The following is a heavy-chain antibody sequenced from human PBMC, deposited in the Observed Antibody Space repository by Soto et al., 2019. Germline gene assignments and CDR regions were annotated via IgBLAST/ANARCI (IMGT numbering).Heavy chain of an antibody. Sequence: QVQLVESGGGVVQPGRSLRLSCAASGFTCSSYAMHWVRQAPGKGLEWVALISSDGNNKYYADSVKGRFTISRDSSKNTLYLQMNSLRGEDTAVFYCAREVSSGWYIRYLDNWGQGTLVTVSS. CDR3: AREVSSGWYIRYLDN. D-gene: IGHD6-19*01. CDR2: ISSDGNNK. CDR1: GFTCSSYA. V-gene: IGHV3-30-3*01. J-gene: IGHJ4*02.